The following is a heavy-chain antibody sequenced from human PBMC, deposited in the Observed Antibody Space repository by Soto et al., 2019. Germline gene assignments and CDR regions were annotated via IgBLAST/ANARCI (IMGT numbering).Heavy chain of an antibody. D-gene: IGHD1-1*01. Sequence: EVQVVESGGGLVQPGGSLILSCAASGFTFSDSGVHWVRQASGKGLEWVGRIKTKSENYATADAASVKGRFTISRDDSKNMAYLQMNSLKSDDTAVYYCRAMPGLDYWGQGTQVTVSS. CDR1: GFTFSDSG. CDR2: IKTKSENYAT. V-gene: IGHV3-73*02. J-gene: IGHJ4*02. CDR3: RAMPGLDY.